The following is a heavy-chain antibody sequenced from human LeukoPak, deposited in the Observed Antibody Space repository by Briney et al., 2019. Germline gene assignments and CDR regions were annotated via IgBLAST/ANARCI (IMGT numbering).Heavy chain of an antibody. V-gene: IGHV3-33*01. J-gene: IGHJ4*02. Sequence: QPGRSLRLSCAASGISFSDYGMHWVRQAPGKGLEWVALIWYDGTNKYYVDSVKGRFTISRDNSKNTLYLQMNSLRADDTAVYYCAGDRYGIRRDYFDYWGQGILVTVSS. CDR2: IWYDGTNK. CDR1: GISFSDYG. D-gene: IGHD1-14*01. CDR3: AGDRYGIRRDYFDY.